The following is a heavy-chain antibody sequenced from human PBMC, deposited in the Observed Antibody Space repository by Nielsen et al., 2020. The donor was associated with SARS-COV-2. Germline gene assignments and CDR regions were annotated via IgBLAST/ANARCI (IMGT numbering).Heavy chain of an antibody. J-gene: IGHJ3*02. D-gene: IGHD3-16*01. CDR1: GGSISSYY. CDR2: ISWNSGSI. CDR3: AKETELWGAFDI. V-gene: IGHV3-9*01. Sequence: GGSLRLSCTVSGGSISSYYWSWIRQAPEKGLEWVSGISWNSGSIGYADSVKGRFTISRDNAKNSLYLQMNSLRAEDTALYYCAKETELWGAFDIWGQGTMVTVSS.